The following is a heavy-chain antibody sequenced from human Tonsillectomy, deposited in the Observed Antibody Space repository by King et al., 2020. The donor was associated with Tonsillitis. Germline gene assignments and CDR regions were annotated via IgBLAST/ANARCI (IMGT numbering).Heavy chain of an antibody. J-gene: IGHJ3*02. D-gene: IGHD3-16*01. CDR2: INHSGST. V-gene: IGHV4-34*01. CDR3: ARGGYTYAYRNDAFDI. CDR1: GGSFSGYY. Sequence: VQLQQWGAGLLKPSETLSLTCAVYGGSFSGYYWSWIRQSPGKGLEWIGEINHSGSTNYIPSLKSRVTISVDTSKTHFSLKQSPVTAADTAVYYCARGGYTYAYRNDAFDIWGQGTMVTVSS.